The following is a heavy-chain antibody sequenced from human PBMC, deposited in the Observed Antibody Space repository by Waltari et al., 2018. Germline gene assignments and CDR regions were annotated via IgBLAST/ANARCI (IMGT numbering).Heavy chain of an antibody. V-gene: IGHV4-59*01. CDR2: IYYSGST. CDR3: ARGGRWLQFGNFDY. J-gene: IGHJ4*02. Sequence: QVQLQESGPGLVKPSETLSLTCTVSGCSISSYYWSRIRQPPGKGLEWIGYIYYSGSTNYNPSLKSRVTISVDTSKNQFSLKLSSVTAADTAVYYCARGGRWLQFGNFDYWGQGTLVTVSS. CDR1: GCSISSYY. D-gene: IGHD5-12*01.